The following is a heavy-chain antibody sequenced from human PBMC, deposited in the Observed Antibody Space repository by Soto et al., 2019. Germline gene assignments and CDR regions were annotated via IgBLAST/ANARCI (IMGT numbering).Heavy chain of an antibody. CDR2: IYYSGST. D-gene: IGHD3-10*01. Sequence: TLSLTCTVSGGSISSGDYYWSWIRQPPGKGLEWIGYIYYSGSTYYNPSLKSRITISIDTSKNQFSLKLSSVTAADTAVYYCARASFGEPMADYGMDVWGQGTTVTVSS. CDR3: ARASFGEPMADYGMDV. V-gene: IGHV4-30-4*01. J-gene: IGHJ6*02. CDR1: GGSISSGDYY.